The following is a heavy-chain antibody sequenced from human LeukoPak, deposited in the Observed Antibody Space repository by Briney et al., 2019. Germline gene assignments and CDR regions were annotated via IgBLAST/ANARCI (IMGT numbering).Heavy chain of an antibody. J-gene: IGHJ6*03. Sequence: GGSLRLSCTASGFTFGDYAMSWVRQAPGKGLEWVGFIRSKAFGGTTEYAASVKGRFIISRDDYRRIAYLQMNSLKTEDAGVYYCTGQWRSAYYYYYMDVWGKGTTVTVSS. D-gene: IGHD2-8*01. CDR3: TGQWRSAYYYYYMDV. V-gene: IGHV3-49*04. CDR2: IRSKAFGGTT. CDR1: GFTFGDYA.